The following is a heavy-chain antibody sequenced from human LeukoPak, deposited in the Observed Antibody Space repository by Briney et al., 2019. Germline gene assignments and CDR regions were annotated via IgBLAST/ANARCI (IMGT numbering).Heavy chain of an antibody. CDR3: ARHVPTTVSTWGLKAFDY. V-gene: IGHV4-39*01. J-gene: IGHJ4*02. D-gene: IGHD4-17*01. Sequence: SETLSLTCTVSGGSISSSSYYWGWIRQPPGKGLEWIGSIYYSGSTYYNPSLKSRVTISVDTSKNQFSLKLSSVTAADTAVYYCARHVPTTVSTWGLKAFDYWGQGTLVTVSS. CDR2: IYYSGST. CDR1: GGSISSSSYY.